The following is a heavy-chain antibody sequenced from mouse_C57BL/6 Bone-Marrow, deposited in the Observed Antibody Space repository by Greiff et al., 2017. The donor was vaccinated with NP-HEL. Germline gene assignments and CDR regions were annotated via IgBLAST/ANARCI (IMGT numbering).Heavy chain of an antibody. CDR2: ISNGGGST. V-gene: IGHV5-12*01. J-gene: IGHJ3*01. Sequence: EVQGVESGGGLVQPGGSLKLSCAASGFTFSDYYMYWVRQTPEKRLEWVAYISNGGGSTYYPDTVKGRFTISRDNAKNTLYLQMSRLKSEDTAMYYCARQEYYGSSYDWFAYWGQGTLVTVSA. CDR1: GFTFSDYY. CDR3: ARQEYYGSSYDWFAY. D-gene: IGHD1-1*01.